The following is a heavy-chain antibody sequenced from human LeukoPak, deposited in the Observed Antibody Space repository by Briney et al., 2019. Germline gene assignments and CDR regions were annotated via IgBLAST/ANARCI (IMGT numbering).Heavy chain of an antibody. D-gene: IGHD5-18*01. V-gene: IGHV3-30*02. CDR1: GFTFSSYG. J-gene: IGHJ6*02. CDR2: IRYDGSNK. CDR3: AKDQGRYSYGHYDYGMDV. Sequence: GGSLRLSCAASGFTFSSYGMHWVRQAPGKGLEWVAFIRYDGSNKYYADSVKGRFTISRDNSKNTLYLQMNSLRAEDTAVYYCAKDQGRYSYGHYDYGMDVWGQGTTVTVCS.